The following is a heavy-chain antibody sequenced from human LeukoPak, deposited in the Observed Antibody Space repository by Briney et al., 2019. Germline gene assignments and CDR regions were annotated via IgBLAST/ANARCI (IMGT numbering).Heavy chain of an antibody. J-gene: IGHJ3*02. D-gene: IGHD3-22*01. CDR1: GYTFTSYY. Sequence: ASVKVSCKASGYTFTSYYMHWVRQAPGQGLEWMGIINPSGGSTSYAQKFQGRVTMTRDMSTSTVYMELSSLRSEDTAVYYCARALAGVEYYDSSGYSTRIQDAFDIWGQGTMVTVSS. V-gene: IGHV1-46*01. CDR3: ARALAGVEYYDSSGYSTRIQDAFDI. CDR2: INPSGGST.